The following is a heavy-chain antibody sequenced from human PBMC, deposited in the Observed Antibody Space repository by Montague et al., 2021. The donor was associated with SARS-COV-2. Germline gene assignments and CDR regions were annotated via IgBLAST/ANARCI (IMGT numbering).Heavy chain of an antibody. CDR3: ARDCCPSTGCSYYSYGMDV. Sequence: SETLSLTCTVSGGSITSYCWSWVRQPPGKGLEWIGYIYYTGSSNXNPSLKSRVTISLDTSKSQFSLNLSSVTAADTDVYYCARDCCPSTGCSYYSYGMDVWGQGTTVTV. CDR2: IYYTGSS. V-gene: IGHV4-59*13. D-gene: IGHD2-2*01. J-gene: IGHJ6*02. CDR1: GGSITSYC.